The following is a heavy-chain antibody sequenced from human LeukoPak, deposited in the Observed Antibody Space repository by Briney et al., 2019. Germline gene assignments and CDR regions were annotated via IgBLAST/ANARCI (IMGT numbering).Heavy chain of an antibody. CDR3: AKEERGAFEP. V-gene: IGHV3-53*01. CDR1: GFTVSSKY. D-gene: IGHD1-26*01. Sequence: GGSLRLACAASGFTVSSKYMSWVRQAPGKGLEWVSVIYSGGSTYYADSVKGRFTISRNNPKNTMYLQMNSLRAEDTAVNYCAKEERGAFEPCGQGALVTVSS. CDR2: IYSGGST. J-gene: IGHJ5*02.